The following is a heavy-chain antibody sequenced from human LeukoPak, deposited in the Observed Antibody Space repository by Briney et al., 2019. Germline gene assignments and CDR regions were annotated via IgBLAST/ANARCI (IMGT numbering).Heavy chain of an antibody. V-gene: IGHV4-39*01. CDR2: IYYSGST. CDR3: ARKWGQLPRGNAFDI. CDR1: GGSISSSSYY. Sequence: KASETLSLTCTVSGGSISSSSYYWGWIRQPPGKGLEWIGSIYYSGSTYYNPSLQSRVTISVDTSKNQFSLKLSSVTAPDTAVYYCARKWGQLPRGNAFDIWGQGTMVTVSS. D-gene: IGHD2-15*01. J-gene: IGHJ3*02.